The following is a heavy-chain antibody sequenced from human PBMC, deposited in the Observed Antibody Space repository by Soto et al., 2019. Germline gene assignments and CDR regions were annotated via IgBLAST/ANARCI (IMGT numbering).Heavy chain of an antibody. CDR2: ISGSGGST. V-gene: IGHV3-23*01. J-gene: IGHJ4*02. CDR3: TLQRTTVYIVYFDY. Sequence: EVQLLESGGDLVQPGGSLRLSCAASGFSFSNYAMSWVRQAPGKGLEWVSIISGSGGSTDYADSVKGRFTISRDNSKITLYLQINSLRAEDTAVYYCTLQRTTVYIVYFDYWGQGTLVTVSS. D-gene: IGHD4-17*01. CDR1: GFSFSNYA.